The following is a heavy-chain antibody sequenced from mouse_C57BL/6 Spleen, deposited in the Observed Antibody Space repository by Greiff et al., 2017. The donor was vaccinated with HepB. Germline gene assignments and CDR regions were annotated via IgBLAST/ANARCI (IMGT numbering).Heavy chain of an antibody. J-gene: IGHJ3*01. Sequence: QVQLKESGPELVKPGDSVKISCKASGYAFSSSWMNWVKQRPGKGLEWIGRIYPGDGDTNYNGKFKGKATLTADKSSSTAYMQLSSLTSEDSAVYFCASSGYGAWFAYWGQGTLVTVSA. D-gene: IGHD3-2*02. CDR3: ASSGYGAWFAY. V-gene: IGHV1-82*01. CDR1: GYAFSSSW. CDR2: IYPGDGDT.